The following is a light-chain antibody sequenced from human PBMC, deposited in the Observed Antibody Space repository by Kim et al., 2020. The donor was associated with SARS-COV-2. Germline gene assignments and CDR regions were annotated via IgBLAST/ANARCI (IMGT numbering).Light chain of an antibody. Sequence: VSPAQTASITCSGDKVEDKYVFWYQQKPGQAPVMVIYQDTKRPSGIPERFSASNSGNTATLTISGTQATDEADYYCQAWDSGTAVVFGGGTQLTVL. CDR2: QDT. CDR1: KVEDKY. V-gene: IGLV3-1*01. CDR3: QAWDSGTAVV. J-gene: IGLJ2*01.